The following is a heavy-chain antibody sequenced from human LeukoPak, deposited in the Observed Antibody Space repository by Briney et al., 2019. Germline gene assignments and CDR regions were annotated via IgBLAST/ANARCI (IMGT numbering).Heavy chain of an antibody. CDR1: GFTFSSYG. V-gene: IGHV3-30*18. CDR3: AKAAYPIAVARVRNDY. CDR2: ISYDGSNK. J-gene: IGHJ4*02. D-gene: IGHD6-13*01. Sequence: GGSLRLSCAASGFTFSSYGMHWVRQAPGKGLEWVAVISYDGSNKYYADSVKGRFTISRDNSKNTLYLQMNSLRAEDTAVYYCAKAAYPIAVARVRNDYWGQGTLVTVSS.